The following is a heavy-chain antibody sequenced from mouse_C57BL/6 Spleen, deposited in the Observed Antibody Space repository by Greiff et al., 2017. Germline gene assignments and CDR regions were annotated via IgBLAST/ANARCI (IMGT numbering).Heavy chain of an antibody. CDR2: ISSGSSTI. J-gene: IGHJ2*01. Sequence: EVMLVESGGGLVKPGGSLKLSCAASGFTFSDYGMHWVRQAPEKGLEWVAYISSGSSTIYYADTVKGRFTISRDNAKKTLFLQMTSLRSEDTAMYYCARSYYGNYPFDYWGQGTTLTVSS. D-gene: IGHD2-10*01. V-gene: IGHV5-17*01. CDR1: GFTFSDYG. CDR3: ARSYYGNYPFDY.